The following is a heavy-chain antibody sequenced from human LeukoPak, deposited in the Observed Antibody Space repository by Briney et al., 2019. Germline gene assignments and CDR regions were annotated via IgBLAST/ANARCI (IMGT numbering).Heavy chain of an antibody. CDR2: IYYSGST. J-gene: IGHJ6*02. Sequence: PSETLSLTCTVSGGSISSYYWSWIRQPPGKGLEWIGYIYYSGSTNYNPSLKGRVTISVDTSKNQFSLKLSSVTAADTAVYYCARELWFEYYYYGMDVWGQGTTVTVSS. CDR1: GGSISSYY. D-gene: IGHD5-18*01. CDR3: ARELWFEYYYYGMDV. V-gene: IGHV4-59*01.